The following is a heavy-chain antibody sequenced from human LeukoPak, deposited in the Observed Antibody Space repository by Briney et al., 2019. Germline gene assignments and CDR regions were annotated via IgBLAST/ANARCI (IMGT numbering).Heavy chain of an antibody. V-gene: IGHV3-48*01. CDR3: ARDAALLYYMDV. J-gene: IGHJ6*03. D-gene: IGHD3-10*01. Sequence: GGSLRLSCAASGFTFSSYSMNWVRQAPGKGLEWVSYISSSSSTIYYADSVKGRFTISRDNAKNSLYLQMNSLRAEDTAVYYCARDAALLYYMDVWGKGTTVTVSS. CDR1: GFTFSSYS. CDR2: ISSSSSTI.